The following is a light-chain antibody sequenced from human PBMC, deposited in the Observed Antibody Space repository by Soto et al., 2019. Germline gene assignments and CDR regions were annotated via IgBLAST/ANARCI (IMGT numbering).Light chain of an antibody. V-gene: IGKV1-39*01. Sequence: DIQMTQPPSSLSASVGDRVTITCRASQSMSSYLNWYQQKPGKAPKLLIYAPSSLHSGVPSRFSDSGSRTDCALLISSLQPEDFATYYRQQSYSTPALTCGGGTKVDLK. CDR2: APS. J-gene: IGKJ4*01. CDR3: QQSYSTPALT. CDR1: QSMSSY.